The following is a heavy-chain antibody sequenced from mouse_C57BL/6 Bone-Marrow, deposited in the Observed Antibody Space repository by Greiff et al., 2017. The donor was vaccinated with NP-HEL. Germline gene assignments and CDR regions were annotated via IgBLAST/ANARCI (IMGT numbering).Heavy chain of an antibody. J-gene: IGHJ1*03. CDR3: ARRYFDV. V-gene: IGHV1-78*01. Sequence: VQLQQSDAELVQPGASVKISCKVSGYPFTDHTIHWMQQRPEQGLAWIGYIYPRDGRTKYNEKFKGKTTLTADKSSSTDYMQLNSLTSEDSAVYFCARRYFDVWGTGTTVTVSS. CDR1: GYPFTDHT. CDR2: IYPRDGRT.